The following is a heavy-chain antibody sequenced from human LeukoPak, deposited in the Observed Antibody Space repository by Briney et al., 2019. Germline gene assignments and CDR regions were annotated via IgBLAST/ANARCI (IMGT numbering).Heavy chain of an antibody. CDR2: IYHSGST. D-gene: IGHD3-3*01. CDR1: GYSISSGYY. J-gene: IGHJ4*02. V-gene: IGHV4-38-2*02. Sequence: SETLPLTCTVSGYSISSGYYWSWIRQPPGKGLEWIGYIYHSGSTYYNPSLKSRVTISVDRSKNQFSLKLSSVTAADTAVYYCARLDNYDFWSGYYAQPDYWGQGTLVTVSS. CDR3: ARLDNYDFWSGYYAQPDY.